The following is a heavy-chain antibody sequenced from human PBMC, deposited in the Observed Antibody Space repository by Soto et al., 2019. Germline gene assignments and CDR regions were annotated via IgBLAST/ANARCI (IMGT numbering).Heavy chain of an antibody. V-gene: IGHV1-18*03. CDR2: ISAYSGST. CDR3: ANDFRKSSSWPYSHDF. CDR1: GYTFTTYG. Sequence: QVQLVQSGAEVRKPGASVKVSCKASGYTFTTYGISWVRQAPLQGLEWMGWISAYSGSTKFAQKLPGRVTITTDTYTHTVYMEPRSPPSDDMAVYYCANDFRKSSSWPYSHDFWVQGTLVTVAS. J-gene: IGHJ4*02. D-gene: IGHD6-13*01.